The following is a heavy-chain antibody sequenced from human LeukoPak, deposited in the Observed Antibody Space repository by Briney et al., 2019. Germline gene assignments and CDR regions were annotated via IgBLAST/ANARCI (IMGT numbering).Heavy chain of an antibody. CDR2: IKQDGTDK. CDR3: ARGALPGVNIFEY. D-gene: IGHD2-2*01. J-gene: IGHJ4*02. CDR1: EFSLSSYG. Sequence: GRSLRLSCAASEFSLSSYGMHWVRQAPGRGLEWVANIKQDGTDKYYVDSVKGRFTISRDNAENSLFLQMNRLRADDTAVYYCARGALPGVNIFEYWGPGTLVTVSS. V-gene: IGHV3-7*05.